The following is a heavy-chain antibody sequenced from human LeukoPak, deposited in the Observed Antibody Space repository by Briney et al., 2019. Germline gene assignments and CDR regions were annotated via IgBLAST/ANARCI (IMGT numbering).Heavy chain of an antibody. CDR1: GGSISSGGYS. CDR2: IYHSGST. V-gene: IGHV4-30-2*01. J-gene: IGHJ4*02. Sequence: SSQTLSLTCAVSGGSISSGGYSWSWIRQPPGKGLEWIGYIYHSGSTYYNPSLKSRVTISVDRSKNQFSLKLSSVTAADTAVYYCARGARWSDYWGQGTLVTVSS. CDR3: ARGARWSDY. D-gene: IGHD4-23*01.